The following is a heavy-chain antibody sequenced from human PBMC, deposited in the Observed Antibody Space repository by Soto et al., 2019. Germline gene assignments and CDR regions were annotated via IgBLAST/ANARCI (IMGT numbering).Heavy chain of an antibody. D-gene: IGHD2-2*02. CDR1: GGSFSGYY. J-gene: IGHJ6*02. Sequence: QVQLQQWGAGLLKPSETLSLTCAVYGGSFSGYYWSWIRQPPGKGLEWIGEINHSGSTNYNPSLKSRVTISVDTSKNQFSLKLSSVTAADTAVYYCARDLVVPAAIRAYYYGMDVWGQGTTVTVSS. CDR2: INHSGST. V-gene: IGHV4-34*01. CDR3: ARDLVVPAAIRAYYYGMDV.